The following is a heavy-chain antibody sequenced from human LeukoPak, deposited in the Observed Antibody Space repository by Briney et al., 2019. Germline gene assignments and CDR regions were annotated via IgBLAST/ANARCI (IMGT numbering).Heavy chain of an antibody. CDR1: GGSVRSGSYY. CDR2: IYYSGST. J-gene: IGHJ1*01. CDR3: ARGPSYFQH. Sequence: SETLSLTCTVSGGSVRSGSYYWSWIRQPPGKGLEWIGYIYYSGSTNYNPSHKSRVTISVDTSKNQFSLQLNSVTPEDTAVYYCARGPSYFQHWGQGTLVTVSS. V-gene: IGHV4-61*01.